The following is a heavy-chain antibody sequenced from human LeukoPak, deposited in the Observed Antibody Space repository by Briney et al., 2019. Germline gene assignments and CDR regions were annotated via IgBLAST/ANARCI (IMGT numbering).Heavy chain of an antibody. CDR3: ARASDYYDSSGAFDY. D-gene: IGHD3-22*01. J-gene: IGHJ4*02. CDR2: IIPILGIA. V-gene: IGHV1-69*04. Sequence: AASVKVSCKASGYTFTSYGISWVRQAPGQGLEWMGRIIPILGIANYAQKFQGRVTITADKSTSTAYMELSSLRSEDTAVYYCARASDYYDSSGAFDYWGQGTLVTVSS. CDR1: GYTFTSYG.